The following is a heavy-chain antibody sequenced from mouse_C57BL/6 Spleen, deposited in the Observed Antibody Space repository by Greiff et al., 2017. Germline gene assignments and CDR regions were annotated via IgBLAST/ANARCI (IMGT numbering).Heavy chain of an antibody. CDR3: ARTPLEYYAMDY. CDR2: IYPGDGDT. D-gene: IGHD2-10*02. V-gene: IGHV1-82*01. CDR1: GYAFSSSW. Sequence: VQGVESGPELVKPGASVKISCKASGYAFSSSWMNWVKQRPGKGLEWIGRIYPGDGDTNYNGKFKGKATLTADKSSSTAYMQLSSLTSEDSAVYFCARTPLEYYAMDYWGQGTSVTVSS. J-gene: IGHJ4*01.